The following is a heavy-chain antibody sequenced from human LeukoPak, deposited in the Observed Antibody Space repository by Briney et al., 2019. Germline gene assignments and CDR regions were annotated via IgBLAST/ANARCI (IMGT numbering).Heavy chain of an antibody. V-gene: IGHV3-7*05. CDR1: GFTFSNYW. J-gene: IGHJ4*02. CDR3: ARGLAAGSEC. Sequence: GGSLRLSCAASGFTFSNYWMTWVRQAPGKGLEWVANIKQDGSEKNYVDSVKGRFTISRDNAKNSLFLQMNSLRAEDTAVYYCARGLAAGSECWGQGTLVTVSS. CDR2: IKQDGSEK. D-gene: IGHD6-13*01.